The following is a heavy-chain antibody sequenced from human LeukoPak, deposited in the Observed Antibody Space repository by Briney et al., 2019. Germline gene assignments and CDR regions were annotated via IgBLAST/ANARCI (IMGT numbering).Heavy chain of an antibody. V-gene: IGHV4-59*01. CDR2: VYYSRST. Sequence: SETVSLTCTVSGGSISGYYLRWMRQPPGKGLEWIGCVYYSRSTNYNPTLKSRVTMSVDTSKNQFTLKLNSVTAADTAVYYCARGGESQLNWFDPWGQGTLVTVSS. D-gene: IGHD2-21*01. CDR3: ARGGESQLNWFDP. CDR1: GGSISGYY. J-gene: IGHJ5*02.